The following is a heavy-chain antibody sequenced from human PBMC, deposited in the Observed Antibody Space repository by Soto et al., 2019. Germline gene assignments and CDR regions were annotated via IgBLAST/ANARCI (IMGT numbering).Heavy chain of an antibody. J-gene: IGHJ4*02. CDR1: GFTFNNYG. D-gene: IGHD2-15*01. CDR3: GKGCLGAGNCFFLVN. V-gene: IGHV3-30*18. CDR2: ISSDGTKK. Sequence: QVQLVESGGDVVQPGRSLRLSCAASGFTFNNYGMHWVRQAPGKGLEWVAIISSDGTKKNYADSVKGRFTISRDNSKNTQCLQMNSLTAEDTAGDFCGKGCLGAGNCFFLVNWGQGTLVTVSS.